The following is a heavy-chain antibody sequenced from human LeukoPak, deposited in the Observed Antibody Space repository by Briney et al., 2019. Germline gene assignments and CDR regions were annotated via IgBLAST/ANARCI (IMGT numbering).Heavy chain of an antibody. CDR3: ARDQGYYFDY. CDR2: ISTCNGNT. Sequence: ASVKVSCKASGYTFTSYGVSWVRQAPGQGLEWMGWISTCNGNTNYAQKFQGRVNMTTDTSTSTAYMELRSLRSDDTAVYYCARDQGYYFDYWGQGTLVTVSS. V-gene: IGHV1-18*01. J-gene: IGHJ4*02. CDR1: GYTFTSYG.